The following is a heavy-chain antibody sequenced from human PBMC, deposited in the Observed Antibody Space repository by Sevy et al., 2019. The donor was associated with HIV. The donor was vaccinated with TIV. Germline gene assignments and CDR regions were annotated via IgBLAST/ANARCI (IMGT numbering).Heavy chain of an antibody. D-gene: IGHD3-16*01. CDR2: INPNSGGT. V-gene: IGHV1-2*02. J-gene: IGHJ6*02. CDR3: ARVGAGDYYYYGMDV. Sequence: ASVKVSCKASGYTFTGYYMHWVRQAPGQGLEWMGWINPNSGGTNYAQKFQGRVTMTRDTSISTAYMELSRLGSDDTAVYYCARVGAGDYYYYGMDVWGQGTTVTVSS. CDR1: GYTFTGYY.